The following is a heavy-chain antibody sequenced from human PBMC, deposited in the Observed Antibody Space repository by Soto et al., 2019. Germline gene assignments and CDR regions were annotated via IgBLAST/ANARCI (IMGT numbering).Heavy chain of an antibody. J-gene: IGHJ5*02. CDR1: GFTFSSYS. CDR3: ARGWVVPAARRLPGVWFDH. Sequence: EVQLVESGGGLVQPGGSLRLSCAASGFTFSSYSMNWVRQAPGKGLEWVSYISSSSSTIYYADSVKGRFTISRDNAKNSLYLQRNSLRAEDTAVYYCARGWVVPAARRLPGVWFDHWGQGTLVTVSS. D-gene: IGHD2-2*01. CDR2: ISSSSSTI. V-gene: IGHV3-48*01.